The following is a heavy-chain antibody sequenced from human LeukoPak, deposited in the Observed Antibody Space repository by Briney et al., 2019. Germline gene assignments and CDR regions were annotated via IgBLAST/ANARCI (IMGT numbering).Heavy chain of an antibody. J-gene: IGHJ6*02. Sequence: ASVKVSCKASGYTFTSYGTSWVRQAPGQGLEWMGWISAYNGNTNYAQKLQGRVTMTTDTSTSTAYMELRSLRSDDTAVYYCARAPTYDFWSGYWHYYGMDVWGQGTTATVSS. CDR3: ARAPTYDFWSGYWHYYGMDV. CDR1: GYTFTSYG. D-gene: IGHD3-3*01. V-gene: IGHV1-18*01. CDR2: ISAYNGNT.